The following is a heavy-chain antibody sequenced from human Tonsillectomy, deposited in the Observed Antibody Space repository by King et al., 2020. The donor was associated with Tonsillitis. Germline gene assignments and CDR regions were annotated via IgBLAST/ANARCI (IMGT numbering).Heavy chain of an antibody. V-gene: IGHV3-9*01. Sequence: QLVQSGGGLVQPGRSLRLSCAASGFTFDDYAMHWVRQAPGKGLEWVSGISWNSGIICYAESVKGRLTISRDNAKNSLYLQMNSLIAEDTALYYCAPTSGWYGSDAFDIWGQGTMVTVSS. CDR2: ISWNSGII. CDR1: GFTFDDYA. J-gene: IGHJ3*02. CDR3: APTSGWYGSDAFDI. D-gene: IGHD6-19*01.